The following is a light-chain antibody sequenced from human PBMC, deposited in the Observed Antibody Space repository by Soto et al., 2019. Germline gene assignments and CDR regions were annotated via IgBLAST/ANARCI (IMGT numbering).Light chain of an antibody. V-gene: IGLV1-51*01. Sequence: QSVLTQPPSVSAAPGQRVTISCSGSSSNIGNTYISWYQQLPGTAPKLLIYDSTKRPSGIPDRFSGSKSGTSATLGITGLQTGDEADYYCGTWDSSLSAGVFGGGTQLTVL. CDR1: SSNIGNTY. CDR3: GTWDSSLSAGV. CDR2: DST. J-gene: IGLJ3*02.